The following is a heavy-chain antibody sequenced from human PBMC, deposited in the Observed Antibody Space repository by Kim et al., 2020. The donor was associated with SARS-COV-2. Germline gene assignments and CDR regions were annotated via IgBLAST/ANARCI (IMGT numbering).Heavy chain of an antibody. CDR3: ARDDGSPRPFDY. D-gene: IGHD6-19*01. Sequence: YYTPSLKSRVPISVDTSKHRFSLKLSYVTAADTAVYYCARDDGSPRPFDYWGQGTLVTVSS. V-gene: IGHV4-39*07. J-gene: IGHJ4*02.